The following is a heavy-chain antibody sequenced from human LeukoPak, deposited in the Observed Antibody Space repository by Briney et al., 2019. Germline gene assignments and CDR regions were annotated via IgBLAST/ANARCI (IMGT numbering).Heavy chain of an antibody. D-gene: IGHD6-13*01. CDR1: GFSFDTYA. CDR3: ALGSLYSSSWYGDY. Sequence: PGGSLRLSCTASGFSFDTYAMTWVRHAPGKGLEWVSTISGDGGSTYYAVSVKGRFTISRDNYKNSLYLQMNGLRAEDTAVYYCALGSLYSSSWYGDYWGQGTMVTVSS. CDR2: ISGDGGST. V-gene: IGHV3-23*01. J-gene: IGHJ4*02.